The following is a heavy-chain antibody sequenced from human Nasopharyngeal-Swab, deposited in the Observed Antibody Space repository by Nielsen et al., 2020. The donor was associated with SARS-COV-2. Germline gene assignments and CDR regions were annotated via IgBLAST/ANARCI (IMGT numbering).Heavy chain of an antibody. CDR3: TTAFYFDY. CDR1: GFVFSGSA. J-gene: IGHJ4*02. CDR2: IGDKAHNYAT. V-gene: IGHV3-73*01. Sequence: GESLKISCAASGFVFSGSAIHWVRQASGRGLEWVGRIGDKAHNYATTYGASMKGRVTISRDDSSNTAFLQMDSLKTEDTALYYCTTAFYFDYWGQGALVTVSS.